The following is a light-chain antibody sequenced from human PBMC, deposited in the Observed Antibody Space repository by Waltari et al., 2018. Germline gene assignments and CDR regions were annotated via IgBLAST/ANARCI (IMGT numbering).Light chain of an antibody. CDR2: EVT. CDR3: TSYTRSDTCV. CDR1: SSVIGGHNY. Sequence: QSALTQPSSVSGSPVQSITISFTGTSSVIGGHNYVSLYQQHPGKAPKLVIFEVTTRPSGGCNLFSGSKVGNTASLTISGHQSEDEADYYCTSYTRSDTCVFGGGSKVTVL. J-gene: IGLJ3*02. V-gene: IGLV2-14*01.